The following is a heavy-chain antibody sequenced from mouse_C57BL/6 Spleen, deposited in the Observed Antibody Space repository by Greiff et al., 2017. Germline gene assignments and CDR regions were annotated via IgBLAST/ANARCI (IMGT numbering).Heavy chain of an antibody. Sequence: QVQLQQPGAELVRPGSSVKLSCKASGYTFTSYWMHWVKQRPIQGLEWIGNIDPSDSETHYNQKFKDKATLTVDKSSSTAYMQLSSLTSEDSAVYYCAREFITTVVHFDYWGQGTTLTVSS. CDR2: IDPSDSET. CDR3: AREFITTVVHFDY. D-gene: IGHD1-1*01. J-gene: IGHJ2*01. CDR1: GYTFTSYW. V-gene: IGHV1-52*01.